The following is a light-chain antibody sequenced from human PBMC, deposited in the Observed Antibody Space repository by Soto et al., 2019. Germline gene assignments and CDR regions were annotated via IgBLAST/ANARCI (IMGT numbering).Light chain of an antibody. CDR1: ESLVHSDGNTY. CDR3: MQATHSPWA. J-gene: IGKJ1*01. Sequence: DIVMTQPPLAATVTLGQMSSISCRSTESLVHSDGNTYLSWLQQRPGQPPRPLIHKVSNRFSGVPDTCGGSGAWTDFTLKISRVEAEDVGIYYGMQATHSPWAFGPGTRVEIK. CDR2: KVS. V-gene: IGKV2-24*01.